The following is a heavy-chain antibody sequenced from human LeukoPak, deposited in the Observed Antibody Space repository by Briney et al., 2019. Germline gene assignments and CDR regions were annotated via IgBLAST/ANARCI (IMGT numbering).Heavy chain of an antibody. D-gene: IGHD3-10*01. CDR2: ISASGGST. CDR3: AREGYYGSGSPPSLYFDY. Sequence: GGSLRLSCAASGFTFSRSDMVWVRQAPGKGLEWVSIISASGGSTFYADSVRGRFTISRDNSRSTLYLQMNSLRPEDMAIHYCAREGYYGSGSPPSLYFDYWGQGTLVTVSS. J-gene: IGHJ4*02. CDR1: GFTFSRSD. V-gene: IGHV3-23*01.